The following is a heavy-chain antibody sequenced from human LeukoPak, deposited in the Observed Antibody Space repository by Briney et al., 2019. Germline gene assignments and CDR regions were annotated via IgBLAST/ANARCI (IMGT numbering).Heavy chain of an antibody. J-gene: IGHJ4*02. V-gene: IGHV4-59*01. D-gene: IGHD3-10*01. Sequence: YPSETLSLTCTVSGGSISSYYRSWIRQPPGKGLEWIGYIYYSGSTNYNPSLKSRATISVDTSKNWFSLKLSSVTAADTAVYYCAREPYYYGSGRGFDYWGQGTLVTVSS. CDR3: AREPYYYGSGRGFDY. CDR1: GGSISSYY. CDR2: IYYSGST.